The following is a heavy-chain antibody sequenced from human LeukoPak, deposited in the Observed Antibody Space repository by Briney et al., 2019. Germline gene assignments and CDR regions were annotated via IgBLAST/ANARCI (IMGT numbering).Heavy chain of an antibody. J-gene: IGHJ4*02. D-gene: IGHD6-13*01. CDR1: GASINIYY. CDR2: IYTSGST. V-gene: IGHV4-4*07. CDR3: ARTYSSDWFEYYFDY. Sequence: SSETLSLTCTVFGASINIYYWSWVRHPAGKGLEWIGRIYTSGSTNYNPSLKSRVTMSIDTSKNQYSLNLNSVTAADTAVYYCARTYSSDWFEYYFDYWGQGTLVTVSS.